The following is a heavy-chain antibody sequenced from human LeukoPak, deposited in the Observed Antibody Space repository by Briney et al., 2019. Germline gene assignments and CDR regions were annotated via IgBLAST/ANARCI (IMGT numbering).Heavy chain of an antibody. CDR1: GYTFTSYG. CDR2: ISAYNGNT. CDR3: ARRITMVRGLTYNWFDP. Sequence: GASVKVSCKASGYTFTSYGISWVRQAPGQGLEWMGRISAYNGNTNYAQKLQGRVTMTTDTSTSTAYMELRSLRSDDTAVYYCARRITMVRGLTYNWFDPWGQGTLVTVSS. V-gene: IGHV1-18*01. J-gene: IGHJ5*02. D-gene: IGHD3-10*01.